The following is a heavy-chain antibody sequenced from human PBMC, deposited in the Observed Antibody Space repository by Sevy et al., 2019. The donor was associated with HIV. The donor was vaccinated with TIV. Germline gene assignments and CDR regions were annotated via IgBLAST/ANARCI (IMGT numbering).Heavy chain of an antibody. J-gene: IGHJ6*02. CDR1: GFTFSSYA. V-gene: IGHV3-23*01. Sequence: GGSLRLSCAASGFTFSSYAMSWVRQAPGKGLEWVSAISSSAGSTYYADSVKGRFTISRDNSKNTVYLEMNSLRNEDTAIYFCANAYSGSYSHSYLYALDVWGQGTTVTVSS. CDR2: ISSSAGST. D-gene: IGHD1-26*01. CDR3: ANAYSGSYSHSYLYALDV.